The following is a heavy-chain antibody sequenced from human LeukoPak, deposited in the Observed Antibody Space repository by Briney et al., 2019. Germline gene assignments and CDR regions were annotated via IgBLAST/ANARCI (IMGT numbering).Heavy chain of an antibody. CDR3: ASGSSSWTTLAHNDY. J-gene: IGHJ4*02. V-gene: IGHV3-21*01. CDR2: IGSSSSYI. Sequence: GGSLRLSCAASGFTFSSYSMNWVRQAPGKGLEWVSSIGSSSSYIYYADSVKGRFTISRDNAKNSLYLQMNSLRAEDTAVYYCASGSSSWTTLAHNDYWGQGTLVTVSS. CDR1: GFTFSSYS. D-gene: IGHD6-13*01.